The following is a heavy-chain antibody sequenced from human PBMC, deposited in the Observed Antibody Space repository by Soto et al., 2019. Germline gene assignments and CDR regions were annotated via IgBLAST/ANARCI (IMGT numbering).Heavy chain of an antibody. V-gene: IGHV3-33*01. CDR1: GFTFSSYG. CDR2: IWDDGSNK. J-gene: IGHJ4*02. D-gene: IGHD3-10*01. CDR3: ARDAGGGSGSYYTLGY. Sequence: GGSLRLSCAASGFTFSSYGMHWVRQAPGKGLEWVAVIWDDGSNKYYADSVKGRFTISRDNSKNTLYLQMNSLRAEDTAVYYCARDAGGGSGSYYTLGYWGQGTLVTVSS.